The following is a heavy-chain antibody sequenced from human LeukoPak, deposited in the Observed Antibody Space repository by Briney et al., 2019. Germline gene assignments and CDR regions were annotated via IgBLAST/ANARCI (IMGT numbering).Heavy chain of an antibody. J-gene: IGHJ4*02. D-gene: IGHD3-9*01. V-gene: IGHV3-23*01. CDR3: AKVRYFDWLLYYFDY. CDR1: GFTFSSYA. Sequence: PGGSLRLSCAASGFTFSSYAMSWVRQAPGKGLEWVSAISGSGGSTYYADSVKGRFTISRDNSKNTLYLQMNSLRAEDTAVYYCAKVRYFDWLLYYFDYWGQGTLVTVSS. CDR2: ISGSGGST.